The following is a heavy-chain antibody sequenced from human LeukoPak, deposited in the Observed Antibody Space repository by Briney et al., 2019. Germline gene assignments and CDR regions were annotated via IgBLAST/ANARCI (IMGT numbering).Heavy chain of an antibody. V-gene: IGHV4-4*02. D-gene: IGHD5-24*01. CDR3: ASARWDS. CDR1: GDSISTNHW. CDR2: VCHSGST. Sequence: SGTLSLTCAVSGDSISTNHWWSWVRQPPGKGLEWIGEVCHSGSTNYNPSLKSRVTISVDKSKNLFSLKLTSVTAADTAMYYCASARWDSWRQGTLVTVSS. J-gene: IGHJ4*02.